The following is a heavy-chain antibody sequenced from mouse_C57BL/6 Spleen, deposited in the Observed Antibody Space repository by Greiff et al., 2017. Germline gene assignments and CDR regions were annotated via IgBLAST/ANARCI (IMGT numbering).Heavy chain of an antibody. V-gene: IGHV1-69*01. J-gene: IGHJ1*03. CDR3: ARGRILPDV. CDR2: IDPSDSYT. Sequence: QVQLQQSGAELVMPGASVKLSCKASGYTFTSYWMHWVKQRPGQGLEWIGEIDPSDSYTNYNHKFKGKSTLTVDKSSSTAYMQLSSLTSDDSAVYYCARGRILPDVWGTGTTVTVSS. CDR1: GYTFTSYW.